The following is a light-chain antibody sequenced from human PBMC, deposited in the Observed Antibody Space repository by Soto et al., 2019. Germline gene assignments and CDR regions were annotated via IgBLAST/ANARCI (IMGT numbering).Light chain of an antibody. CDR1: QSVSRY. CDR3: QQYHTWPIT. V-gene: IGKV3-15*01. CDR2: GAS. Sequence: EIVLTQSPATLSVSPGERATLSCTASQSVSRYLAWYQQIPGQAPRLLIHGASTGAIGVPDRFSGSGSGTEFTLTISTLQSEDSALYYCQQYHTWPITFGGGTKVDIK. J-gene: IGKJ4*01.